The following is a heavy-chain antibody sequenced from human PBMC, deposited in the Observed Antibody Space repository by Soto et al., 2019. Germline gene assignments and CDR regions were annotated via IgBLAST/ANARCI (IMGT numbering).Heavy chain of an antibody. CDR1: GFPFSNAW. CDR2: IKSKTDGGTT. V-gene: IGHV3-15*01. Sequence: PGGSLRLSCAASGFPFSNAWMSWVRQAPGKGLEWVGRIKSKTDGGTTDYAAPVKGRFTISRDDSKNTLYLQMNSLKTEDTAVYYCTTNYVDTAPVFDWGQGTLVTVSS. J-gene: IGHJ4*02. D-gene: IGHD5-18*01. CDR3: TTNYVDTAPVFD.